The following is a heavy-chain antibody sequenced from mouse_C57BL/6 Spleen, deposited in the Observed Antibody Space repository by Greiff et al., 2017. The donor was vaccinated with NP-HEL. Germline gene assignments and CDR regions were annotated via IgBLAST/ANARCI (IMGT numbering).Heavy chain of an antibody. CDR2: IDPSDSYP. J-gene: IGHJ2*01. Sequence: QVQLQQPGAELVMPGASVKLSCKASGYTFTSYWMHWVKQRPGQGLEWIGEIDPSDSYPNYNQKFKGKSTLTVDKSSSAAYMQLSSLTSEDSAVYYCASRQLRDYWGQGTTLTVSS. V-gene: IGHV1-69*01. CDR1: GYTFTSYW. CDR3: ASRQLRDY. D-gene: IGHD3-2*02.